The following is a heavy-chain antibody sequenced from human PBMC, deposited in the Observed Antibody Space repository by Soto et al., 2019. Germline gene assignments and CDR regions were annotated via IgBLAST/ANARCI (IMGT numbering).Heavy chain of an antibody. D-gene: IGHD3-10*01. J-gene: IGHJ5*02. Sequence: SETLSLTCTVSGGSISSYYWSWIRQPPGKGLEWIGYIYYSGSTNYNPSLKSRVTISVDTSKNQFSLKLSSVTAADTAVYYCASSMVRGVISWFDPWGQGTLVTVSS. CDR1: GGSISSYY. CDR2: IYYSGST. CDR3: ASSMVRGVISWFDP. V-gene: IGHV4-59*08.